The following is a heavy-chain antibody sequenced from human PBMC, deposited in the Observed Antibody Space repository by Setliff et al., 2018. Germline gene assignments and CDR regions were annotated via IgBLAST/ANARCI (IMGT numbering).Heavy chain of an antibody. V-gene: IGHV4-38-2*01. J-gene: IGHJ4*02. CDR2: IFQSGIT. D-gene: IGHD5-12*01. CDR1: GFSITNGYY. CDR3: ARLGGLLVATMPFDY. Sequence: SETLSLTCAVSGFSITNGYYWGWIRQSPGRGLEWIANIFQSGITFYNPSLKSRVTMSLDTSTNRFSLKLRSVTAADTAVYYCARLGGLLVATMPFDYWGQGSPVTVS.